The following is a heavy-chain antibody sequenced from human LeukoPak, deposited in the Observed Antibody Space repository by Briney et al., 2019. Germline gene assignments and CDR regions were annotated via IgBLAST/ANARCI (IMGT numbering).Heavy chain of an antibody. CDR2: ISSSSGYI. Sequence: PGGSLRPSCAASGFTFSSYSMNWVRQAPGKGLEWVSSISSSSGYIYYADSVKGRFTISRDNAKNSLYLQMNSLRAEDTAVYYCARLVYCSGGSCDYWGQGTLVTVSS. V-gene: IGHV3-21*01. D-gene: IGHD2-15*01. J-gene: IGHJ4*02. CDR3: ARLVYCSGGSCDY. CDR1: GFTFSSYS.